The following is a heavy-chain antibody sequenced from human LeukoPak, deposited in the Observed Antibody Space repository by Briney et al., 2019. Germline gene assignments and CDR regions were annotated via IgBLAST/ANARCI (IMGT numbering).Heavy chain of an antibody. J-gene: IGHJ4*02. Sequence: PGGSLRLSCAASGFTFSSYGMHWVRQAPGKGLEWVAVISYDGSNKYYADSVKGRFTISRDNSKNTLYLQMNSLRAEDTAVYYCARDFPDSKGFDYWGQGTLVTVSS. V-gene: IGHV3-30*03. CDR2: ISYDGSNK. CDR3: ARDFPDSKGFDY. CDR1: GFTFSSYG. D-gene: IGHD3-22*01.